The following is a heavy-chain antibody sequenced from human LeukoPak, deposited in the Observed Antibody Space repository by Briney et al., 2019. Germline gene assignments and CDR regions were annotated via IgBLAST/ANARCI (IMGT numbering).Heavy chain of an antibody. V-gene: IGHV4-39*07. D-gene: IGHD3-22*01. Sequence: SETLSLTCTVSGGSISSSSYYWGWIRQPPGKGLEWIGSIYYSGSTNYNPSLKSRVTISVDTSKNQFSLKLSSVTAADTAVYYCARGLYYYDSSGYYSYWGRGTLVTVSS. CDR3: ARGLYYYDSSGYYSY. J-gene: IGHJ4*02. CDR2: IYYSGST. CDR1: GGSISSSSYY.